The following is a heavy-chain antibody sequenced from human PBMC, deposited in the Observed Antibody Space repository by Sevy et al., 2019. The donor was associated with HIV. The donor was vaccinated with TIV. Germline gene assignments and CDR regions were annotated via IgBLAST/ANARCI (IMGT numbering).Heavy chain of an antibody. Sequence: PSVKVSCKVSGYTLIEFSMHWVRQAPGKGLEWMGGFDPEDGETIYAQRFQGRVTMTEDTSTDTAYMELSSLRSEDTAVYYCATGLPGEYVDCSSCYSDYFAYWGQGTLVTVSS. J-gene: IGHJ4*02. CDR3: ATGLPGEYVDCSSCYSDYFAY. CDR1: GYTLIEFS. V-gene: IGHV1-24*01. CDR2: FDPEDGET. D-gene: IGHD2-15*01.